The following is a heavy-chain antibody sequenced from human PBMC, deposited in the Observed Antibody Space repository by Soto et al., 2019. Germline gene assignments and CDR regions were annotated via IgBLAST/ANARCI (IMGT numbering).Heavy chain of an antibody. CDR2: VYYTGRT. CDR3: ARHPGYYDILTGYTTYYFDY. Sequence: LSLTCSVSGDSISSYYWNWIRQPPGKGLEWIGYVYYTGRTNYNPSLKSRVTISLDTPKNQFSLKLSSVTAADTAVYYCARHPGYYDILTGYTTYYFDYWGQGILVTVSS. D-gene: IGHD3-9*01. J-gene: IGHJ4*02. CDR1: GDSISSYY. V-gene: IGHV4-59*08.